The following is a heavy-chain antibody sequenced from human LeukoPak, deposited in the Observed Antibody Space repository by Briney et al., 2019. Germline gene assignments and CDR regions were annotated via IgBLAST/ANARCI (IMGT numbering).Heavy chain of an antibody. V-gene: IGHV3-7*01. CDR1: GFSISAYW. J-gene: IGHJ6*02. CDR2: INQDGSDK. Sequence: GGSLRLSCAASGFSISAYWMSWVRQAPGKGLEWVANINQDGSDKYSVDSVKGRFTISRDNAKNSLYLEMNSLRAHDTAVYYCARDLVVVGSSFSYGMDVWGQGTTVTVSS. CDR3: ARDLVVVGSSFSYGMDV. D-gene: IGHD2-15*01.